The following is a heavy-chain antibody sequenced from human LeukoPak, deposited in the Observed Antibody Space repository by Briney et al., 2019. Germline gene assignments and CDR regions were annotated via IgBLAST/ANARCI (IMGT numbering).Heavy chain of an antibody. V-gene: IGHV4-28*01. CDR1: GYSISSNNW. D-gene: IGHD2-2*01. J-gene: IGHJ4*02. Sequence: TSDTLSLTCAVSGYSISSNNWWGWIRQLPGEGLEWIGYIYYSGTTYYNPSLKSRVTMSIDTSKNQLSLKVSSVTAVDTALYYCARHYCSTTSCYVDYWGQGTLVTVSS. CDR3: ARHYCSTTSCYVDY. CDR2: IYYSGTT.